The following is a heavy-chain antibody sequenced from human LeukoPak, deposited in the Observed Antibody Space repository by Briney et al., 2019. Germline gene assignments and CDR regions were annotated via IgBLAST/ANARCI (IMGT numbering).Heavy chain of an antibody. J-gene: IGHJ4*02. CDR3: ASTVTYGD. Sequence: GRSLRLSCAASGFTFSSYSMNWVRQAPGEGLEWVSYISSSSSTIYYADSVKGRFTISRDNAKNSLYLQMNSLRAEDTAVYYCASTVTYGDWGQGTLVTVSS. CDR1: GFTFSSYS. V-gene: IGHV3-48*01. D-gene: IGHD4-17*01. CDR2: ISSSSSTI.